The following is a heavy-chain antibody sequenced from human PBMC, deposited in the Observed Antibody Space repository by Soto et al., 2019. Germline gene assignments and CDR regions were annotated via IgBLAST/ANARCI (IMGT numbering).Heavy chain of an antibody. CDR2: ISDDGSRT. D-gene: IGHD3-16*01. CDR1: GFSFSTFE. J-gene: IGHJ5*01. Sequence: EVQLLESGGGLVQPGVSPRLSCAASGFSFSTFEMSWVRQAPGRGLEWVSFISDDGSRTYYADAVKGRFTISRDNSKHTLYLQMNSLTAEDTAVYACVKGGWLDFWGQGSLVTVSS. CDR3: VKGGWLDF. V-gene: IGHV3-23*01.